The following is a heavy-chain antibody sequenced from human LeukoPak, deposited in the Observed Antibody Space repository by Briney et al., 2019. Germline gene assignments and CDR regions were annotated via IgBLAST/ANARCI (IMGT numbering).Heavy chain of an antibody. D-gene: IGHD3-10*01. Sequence: GGPLRLSCAASGFTFNNACMSWVRQTPGEALEWVGRIKSKTDGGTTDYAAPVKGRFTISRDDSKNTLYLQMNSLKTEDTAVYYCTTHYGSGSVYAFDIWGQGTMVTVSS. CDR3: TTHYGSGSVYAFDI. J-gene: IGHJ3*02. CDR1: GFTFNNAC. V-gene: IGHV3-15*01. CDR2: IKSKTDGGTT.